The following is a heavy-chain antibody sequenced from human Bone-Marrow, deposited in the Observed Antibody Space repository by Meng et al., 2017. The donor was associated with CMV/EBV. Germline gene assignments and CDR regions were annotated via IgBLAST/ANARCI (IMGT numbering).Heavy chain of an antibody. CDR2: IYWNDDK. V-gene: IGHV2-5*01. CDR3: AHVGYCSSTSCYWLVNFDY. D-gene: IGHD2-2*01. J-gene: IGHJ4*02. CDR1: GGSISSYYW. Sequence: TLSLTCTVSGGSISSYYWSWIRQPPGKALEWLALIYWNDDKRYSPSLKSRLTITKDTSKNQVVLTMTNMDPVDTATYYCAHVGYCSSTSCYWLVNFDYWGQGTLVTVSS.